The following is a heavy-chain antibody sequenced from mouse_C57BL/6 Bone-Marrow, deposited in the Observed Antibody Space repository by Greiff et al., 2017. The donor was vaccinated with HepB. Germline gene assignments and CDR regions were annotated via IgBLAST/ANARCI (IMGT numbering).Heavy chain of an antibody. Sequence: EVQLVESGGGLVQPGGSLSLSCAASGFTFTDYYMSWVRQPPGKALEWLGFIRNKANGYTTEYSASVKGRFTISRDNSQSILYLQMNALRAEDSATYYCARRLRSLYAMDYWGQGTSVTVSS. CDR3: ARRLRSLYAMDY. CDR2: IRNKANGYTT. J-gene: IGHJ4*01. V-gene: IGHV7-3*01. D-gene: IGHD2-4*01. CDR1: GFTFTDYY.